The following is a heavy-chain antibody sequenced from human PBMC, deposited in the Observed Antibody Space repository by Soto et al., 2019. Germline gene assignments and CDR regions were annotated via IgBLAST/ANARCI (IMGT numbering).Heavy chain of an antibody. J-gene: IGHJ4*02. Sequence: PGGSLRLSCAASGFIFSNYVMSWVRQAPGEGLEWVSSISDSGGTSYYADSVKGRFTISRDNSKNTLYLQMNSLRAEDTAIYYCAKRPRALLTFDYWGQGTLVTVSS. V-gene: IGHV3-23*01. D-gene: IGHD1-26*01. CDR2: ISDSGGTS. CDR3: AKRPRALLTFDY. CDR1: GFIFSNYV.